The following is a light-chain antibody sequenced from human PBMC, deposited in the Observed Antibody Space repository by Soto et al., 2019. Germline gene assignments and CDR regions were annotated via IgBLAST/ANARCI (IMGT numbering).Light chain of an antibody. CDR3: GTWDSSLSAVV. J-gene: IGLJ2*01. CDR1: SSNIWNNY. CDR2: DNN. V-gene: IGLV1-51*01. Sequence: QSVLTQPPSVSAAPGQQVTISCSGSSSNIWNNYVSCYQQLPGTAPKLLIYDNNKRPSGIPDRFSGSKSGTSATLGITGLQTGDEADYYCGTWDSSLSAVVFGGGTQLTVL.